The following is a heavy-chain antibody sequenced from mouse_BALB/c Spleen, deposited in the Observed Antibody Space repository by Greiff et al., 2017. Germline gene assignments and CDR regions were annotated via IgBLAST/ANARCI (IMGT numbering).Heavy chain of an antibody. J-gene: IGHJ3*01. CDR3: TRSRYDYDVWFAY. CDR1: GYTFTSYW. CDR2: IDPSNSET. D-gene: IGHD2-4*01. Sequence: QVQLQQSGPELVRPGASVKMSCKASGYTFTSYWMPWVKQRPGQGLEWIGMIDPSNSETRLTQKFKDKATLNVDKSSNTAYMQLSSLTSEDSAVYYCTRSRYDYDVWFAYWGQGTLVTVSA. V-gene: IGHV1S127*01.